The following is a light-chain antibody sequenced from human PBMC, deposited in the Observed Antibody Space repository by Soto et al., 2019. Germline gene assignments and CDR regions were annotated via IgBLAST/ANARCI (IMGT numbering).Light chain of an antibody. CDR3: QQTDSVPPT. CDR2: AAS. J-gene: IGKJ4*01. Sequence: DIQMTQSPSSVSAFIGDTVTITCRASQDISSWLAWYQQKPGKAPNLLISAASSLQSGVPSRFSGSGSGTDFTLTISSLRPEDFATYYCQQTDSVPPTFGGGTKVEIK. CDR1: QDISSW. V-gene: IGKV1-12*01.